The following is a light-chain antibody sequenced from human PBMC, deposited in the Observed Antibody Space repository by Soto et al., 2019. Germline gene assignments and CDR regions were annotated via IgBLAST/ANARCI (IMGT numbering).Light chain of an antibody. J-gene: IGLJ3*02. V-gene: IGLV2-11*01. CDR1: STDFVSYNR. CDR3: CSYAGSYTWV. CDR2: DVS. Sequence: QAVVTQPPSVSGSPGQSVTISCTGTSTDFVSYNRVSWYQQPPGTAPKLIIYDVSKRPSGVPDRFSGSKSGNTASLTISGLQAEDEADYYCCSYAGSYTWVFGGGTQLTVL.